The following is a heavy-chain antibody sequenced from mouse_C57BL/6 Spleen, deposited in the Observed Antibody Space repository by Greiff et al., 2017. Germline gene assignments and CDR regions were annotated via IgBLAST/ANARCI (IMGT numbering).Heavy chain of an antibody. J-gene: IGHJ3*01. V-gene: IGHV1-81*01. Sequence: QVQLQRSGAELARPGASVKLSCKASGYTFTSYGISWVKQRTGQGLEWIGEIYPRSGNTYYNEKFKGKATLTADKSSSTAYMELRSLTSEDSAVYVCARVYDGYYRFAYWGQGTLVTVSA. CDR2: IYPRSGNT. CDR1: GYTFTSYG. CDR3: ARVYDGYYRFAY. D-gene: IGHD2-3*01.